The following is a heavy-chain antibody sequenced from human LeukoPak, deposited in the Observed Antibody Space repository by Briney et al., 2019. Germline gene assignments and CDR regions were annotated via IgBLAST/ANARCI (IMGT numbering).Heavy chain of an antibody. D-gene: IGHD3-22*01. CDR2: IYYNGGT. CDR1: GGSISSSSYY. Sequence: SETLSLTCTVSGGSISSSSYYWGWIRQPPGKGLEWIGTIYYNGGTYYNPSLKSRVTMSVDTPKNQFSLKLSSVTAADTAVYYCARQGSGYFDYWGQGALVTVSS. CDR3: ARQGSGYFDY. V-gene: IGHV4-39*01. J-gene: IGHJ4*02.